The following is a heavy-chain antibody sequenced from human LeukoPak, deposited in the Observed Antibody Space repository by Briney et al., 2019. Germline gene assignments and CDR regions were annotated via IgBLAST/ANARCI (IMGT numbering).Heavy chain of an antibody. CDR3: ARAPLYYYGPRTGIDY. CDR1: GYTFTGYY. D-gene: IGHD3-10*01. Sequence: ASVKVSCKASGYTFTGYYMHWVRQAPGQGLEWMGWINPNSGGTNYAQKFQGRVTMTRDTSISTAYMELSRLRSDDTAVYYCARAPLYYYGPRTGIDYWGQGTLVTVSS. J-gene: IGHJ4*02. V-gene: IGHV1-2*02. CDR2: INPNSGGT.